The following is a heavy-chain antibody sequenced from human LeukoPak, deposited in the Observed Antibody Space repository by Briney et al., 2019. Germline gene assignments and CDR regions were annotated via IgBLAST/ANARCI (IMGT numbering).Heavy chain of an antibody. CDR3: TRDSYHFDY. J-gene: IGHJ4*02. D-gene: IGHD5-18*01. CDR1: GFTFGGYA. Sequence: GRSLRLSCTASGFTFGGYAMSWARQAPGKGLEWVGFIRSKAYGGTTEYAASVKGRFTISRDDSKSIAYLQMNSLKTEDTAVYYCTRDSYHFDYWGQGTLVTVSS. V-gene: IGHV3-49*04. CDR2: IRSKAYGGTT.